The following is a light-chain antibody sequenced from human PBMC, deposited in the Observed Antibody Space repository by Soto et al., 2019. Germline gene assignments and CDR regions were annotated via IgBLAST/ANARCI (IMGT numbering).Light chain of an antibody. CDR2: GAS. CDR3: QQFDTSPPST. CDR1: QSVSSSY. Sequence: EIVLTQSPGTLSLSPGERATLSCRASQSVSSSYLAWYQQKPGQAPRLLIYGASSRATGIPDRFSGSGSGTDFTLTISRLEPEDFAVYYCQQFDTSPPSTFGQGTRLDIK. V-gene: IGKV3-20*01. J-gene: IGKJ5*01.